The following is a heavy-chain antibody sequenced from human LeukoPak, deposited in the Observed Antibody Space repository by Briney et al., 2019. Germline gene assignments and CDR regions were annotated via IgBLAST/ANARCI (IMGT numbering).Heavy chain of an antibody. CDR2: ISGSGDIT. Sequence: PGGSLRLSCAASGFTFSSYAMTWVRQAPGKGLEWVSAISGSGDITYYADSVKGRFTISSDNSKNTLYLQMNSLRAEDTAVYYCASGIAAAPFYYYYGMDVWGQGTTVTVSS. CDR3: ASGIAAAPFYYYYGMDV. J-gene: IGHJ6*02. V-gene: IGHV3-23*01. D-gene: IGHD6-13*01. CDR1: GFTFSSYA.